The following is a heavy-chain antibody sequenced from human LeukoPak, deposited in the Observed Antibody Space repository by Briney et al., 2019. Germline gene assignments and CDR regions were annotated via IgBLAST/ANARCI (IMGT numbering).Heavy chain of an antibody. CDR3: ARTAREFNYDYKWFDL. CDR2: ISSSGSTK. D-gene: IGHD3-22*01. J-gene: IGHJ5*02. V-gene: IGHV3-11*01. Sequence: PGGSQRLSCAPSGLTVSDSYMSWTRQPPGGGLEWISYISSSGSTKYYADSVKGRFPIPRDNAKNSLYLQMKSLRAEDTAVYYCARTAREFNYDYKWFDLGGQGTLVTVPS. CDR1: GLTVSDSY.